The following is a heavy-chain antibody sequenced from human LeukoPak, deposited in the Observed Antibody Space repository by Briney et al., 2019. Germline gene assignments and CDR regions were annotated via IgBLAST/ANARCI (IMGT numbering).Heavy chain of an antibody. J-gene: IGHJ4*02. CDR3: ARDPDYYGSGKAFDY. CDR1: GYTFTSYY. D-gene: IGHD3-10*01. Sequence: ASVKVSCKASGYTFTSYYMHWVRQAPGQGLEWMGIINPSGGSTSYAQKFQGRVTITTDESTSTAYMELSSLRSEDTAVYYCARDPDYYGSGKAFDYWGQGTLVTVSS. V-gene: IGHV1-46*01. CDR2: INPSGGST.